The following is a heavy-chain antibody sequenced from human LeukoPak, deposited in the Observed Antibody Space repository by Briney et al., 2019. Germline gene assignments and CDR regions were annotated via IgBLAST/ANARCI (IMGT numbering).Heavy chain of an antibody. CDR2: ISGSGGST. V-gene: IGHV3-23*01. CDR1: GFTFSSYA. Sequence: GGSLRPSCAASGFTFSSYAMNWVRQAPGKGLEWVSAISGSGGSTYYADSVKGRFTISRDNSKNTLYLQMNSLRAEDTAVYYCAKRPSLYYYYYYMDVWGKGTTVTVSS. J-gene: IGHJ6*03. CDR3: AKRPSLYYYYYYMDV.